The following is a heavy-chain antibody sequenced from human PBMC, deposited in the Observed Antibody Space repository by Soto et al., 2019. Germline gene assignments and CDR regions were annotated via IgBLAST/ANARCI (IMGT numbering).Heavy chain of an antibody. V-gene: IGHV4-38-2*01. CDR2: IYHSGST. Sequence: PSETLSLTCAVSGSPISTDYWAWIRQPPGKGLEWIGSIYHSGSTDSNPSLESRVSISIDNSKNQFSLNLSSVTAADTAVYYCARAMRDAYNFYFRGMDVWGQGTTVTVSS. D-gene: IGHD1-1*01. J-gene: IGHJ6*02. CDR3: ARAMRDAYNFYFRGMDV. CDR1: GSPISTDY.